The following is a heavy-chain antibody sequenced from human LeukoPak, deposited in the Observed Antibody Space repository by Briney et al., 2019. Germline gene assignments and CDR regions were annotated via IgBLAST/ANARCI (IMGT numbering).Heavy chain of an antibody. D-gene: IGHD3-22*01. CDR3: ARRSSGYYGY. V-gene: IGHV4-59*08. CDR2: IYYSGST. J-gene: IGHJ4*02. Sequence: PSETLSLTCTVSGGSISSYYWSWIRQPPGKGLEWIGYIYYSGSTNYNPSLKSRVTISVDTSKNQFSLKLSSVTAADTAVYYCARRSSGYYGYWGQGTLVTVSS. CDR1: GGSISSYY.